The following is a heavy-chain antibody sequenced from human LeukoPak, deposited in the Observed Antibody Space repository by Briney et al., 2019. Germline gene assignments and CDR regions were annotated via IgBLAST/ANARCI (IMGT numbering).Heavy chain of an antibody. CDR1: GYTFTCYY. V-gene: IGHV1-2*02. J-gene: IGHJ4*02. CDR2: INPNSGGT. Sequence: GASVKVSCKASGYTFTCYYMHWVRQAPGQGLEWMGWINPNSGGTNYAQKFQGRVTMTRDTSISTAYMELSRLRSDDTAVYYCARDLVPRRAVFGYWGQGTLVTVSS. CDR3: ARDLVPRRAVFGY. D-gene: IGHD3-10*01.